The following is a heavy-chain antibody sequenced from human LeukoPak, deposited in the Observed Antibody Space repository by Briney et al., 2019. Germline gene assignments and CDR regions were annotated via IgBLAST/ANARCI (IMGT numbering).Heavy chain of an antibody. CDR2: INSDGSST. V-gene: IGHV3-74*03. CDR1: GFTFSSYW. D-gene: IGHD2-15*01. J-gene: IGHJ1*01. Sequence: GGSLRLSCAASGFTFSSYWMYWVRKAPGKGLVWVSRINSDGSSTTYADSVKGRFTISRDNAKNTLYLQMNGLRAEDTAVYYCARPTAATSLSASFQQWGQGTLVTVSS. CDR3: ARPTAATSLSASFQQ.